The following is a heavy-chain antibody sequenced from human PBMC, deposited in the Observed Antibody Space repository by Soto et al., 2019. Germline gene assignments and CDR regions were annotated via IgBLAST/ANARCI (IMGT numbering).Heavy chain of an antibody. CDR3: ARSGGEAAELWFDP. D-gene: IGHD6-13*01. Sequence: QVQLVQSGAEVKKPGSSVKVSCKASGGTFSSYAISWVRQAPGQGLEWMGGIIPIFGTANYAQKFQGRVTITADESTSTAYLELSSMSSEATAVYYCARSGGEAAELWFDPWGQGTLVTVSS. V-gene: IGHV1-69*01. CDR1: GGTFSSYA. CDR2: IIPIFGTA. J-gene: IGHJ5*02.